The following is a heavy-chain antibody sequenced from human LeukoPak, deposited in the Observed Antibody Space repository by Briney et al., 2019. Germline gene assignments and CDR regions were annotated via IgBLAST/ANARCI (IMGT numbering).Heavy chain of an antibody. Sequence: PGGSLRLSCAASGFTFSRYSMNWVRQAPGKGLEWVSSISGSSTDIYYADSVKGRFTISRDNAKNTVSLQMESLRAEDTALYYCAKDYAVGSIDYWGQGTLVTVSS. J-gene: IGHJ4*02. CDR2: ISGSSTDI. CDR1: GFTFSRYS. CDR3: AKDYAVGSIDY. V-gene: IGHV3-21*04. D-gene: IGHD3-16*01.